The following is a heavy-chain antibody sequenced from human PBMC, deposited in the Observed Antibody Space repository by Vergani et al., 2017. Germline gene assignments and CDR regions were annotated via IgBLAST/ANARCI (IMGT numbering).Heavy chain of an antibody. CDR2: IYSGGST. V-gene: IGHV3-66*01. Sequence: VQLVESGGGLVQPGGSLRLSCAASGFTIGNNYMSWVRQAPGKGLEWVSGIYSGGSTYYADSVKGRFTISRDDSKNTLYLQMNSLRDEDTAVYYCAKAGGRYCSSTSCYLVYWGQGTLVTVSS. CDR3: AKAGGRYCSSTSCYLVY. CDR1: GFTIGNNY. J-gene: IGHJ4*02. D-gene: IGHD2-2*01.